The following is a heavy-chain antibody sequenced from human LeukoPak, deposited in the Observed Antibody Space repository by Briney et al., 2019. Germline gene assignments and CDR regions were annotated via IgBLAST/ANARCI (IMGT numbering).Heavy chain of an antibody. D-gene: IGHD2-2*01. CDR1: GFTFSSYA. J-gene: IGHJ6*02. Sequence: GGSLRLPCAASGFTFSSYAMSWVRQAPGKGLEWVSAISGSGGSTYYADSVKGRFTISRDNSKNTLYLQMNSLRAEDTAVYYCAKPDCSSTSCYYYGMDVWGQGTTVTVSS. CDR2: ISGSGGST. CDR3: AKPDCSSTSCYYYGMDV. V-gene: IGHV3-23*01.